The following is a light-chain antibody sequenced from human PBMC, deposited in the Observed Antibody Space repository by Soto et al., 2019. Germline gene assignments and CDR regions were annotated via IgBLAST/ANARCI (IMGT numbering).Light chain of an antibody. CDR2: AAS. CDR3: QQSYSTPLS. CDR1: QSISSY. Sequence: DIQMTQSASSLSASVGDRVTITCRASQSISSYLNWYQQKPGKAPKLLIYAASSLQSGVPSRFSGSGSGTEFTLTIRSLQPVDFATYYCQQSYSTPLSFGPGTKVDIK. V-gene: IGKV1-39*01. J-gene: IGKJ3*01.